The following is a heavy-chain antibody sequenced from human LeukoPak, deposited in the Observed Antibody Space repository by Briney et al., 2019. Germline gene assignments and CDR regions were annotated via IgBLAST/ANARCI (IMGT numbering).Heavy chain of an antibody. CDR2: IYYSGST. V-gene: IGHV4-59*12. J-gene: IGHJ4*02. CDR1: GGSISSYY. CDR3: ARESAPEYYYDSSGYYYFDY. Sequence: SETLSLTCTVSGGSISSYYWSWIRQPPGKGLEWIGYIYYSGSTNYNPSLKSRVTISVDTSKNQFSLKLSSVTAADTAVYYCARESAPEYYYDSSGYYYFDYWGQGTLVTVSS. D-gene: IGHD3-22*01.